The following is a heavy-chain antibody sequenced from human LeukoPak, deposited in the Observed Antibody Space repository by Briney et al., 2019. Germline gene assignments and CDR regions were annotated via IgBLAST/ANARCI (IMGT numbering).Heavy chain of an antibody. D-gene: IGHD4-17*01. J-gene: IGHJ5*02. CDR1: GYIFTSYG. Sequence: ASVKVSCKAYGYIFTSYGISWVRQAPGQGLEWMGWISAYNGNTNYAQKLQGRVTMTADTSTSTAHMELRSLTSDDTAVYYCARAWDYGDRGELASWGQGILVSVSS. CDR3: ARAWDYGDRGELAS. V-gene: IGHV1-18*01. CDR2: ISAYNGNT.